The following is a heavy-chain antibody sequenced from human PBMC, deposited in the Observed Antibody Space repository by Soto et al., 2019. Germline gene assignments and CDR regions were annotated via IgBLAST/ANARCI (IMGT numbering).Heavy chain of an antibody. J-gene: IGHJ6*02. V-gene: IGHV3-30-3*01. CDR3: ARDILMVYAMNYYYGMDV. D-gene: IGHD2-8*01. CDR2: ISYDGSNK. Sequence: GGSLRLSCAASGFTFSSYAMHWVRQAPGKGLEWVAVISYDGSNKYYADSVKGRFTISRDNSKNTLYLQMNSLRAEDTAVYYCARDILMVYAMNYYYGMDVWGQGTTVTVSS. CDR1: GFTFSSYA.